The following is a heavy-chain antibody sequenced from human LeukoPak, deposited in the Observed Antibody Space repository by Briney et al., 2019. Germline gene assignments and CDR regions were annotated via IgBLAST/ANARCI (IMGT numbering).Heavy chain of an antibody. Sequence: PSETLSLTCAVYGGSFSGYYWSWIRQPPGKGLEWIGEINHSGSTNYNPSLKRRVTISVDTSKNQFSLKLSSVTAADTAVYYCARGRRYSSSWYDYWGQGTLVTVSS. CDR3: ARGRRYSSSWYDY. CDR1: GGSFSGYY. J-gene: IGHJ4*02. V-gene: IGHV4-34*01. CDR2: INHSGST. D-gene: IGHD6-13*01.